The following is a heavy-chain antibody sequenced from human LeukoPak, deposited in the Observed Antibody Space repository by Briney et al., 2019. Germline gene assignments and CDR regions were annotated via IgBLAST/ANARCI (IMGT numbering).Heavy chain of an antibody. Sequence: GGSLRLSCAASGFTFSSYGMHWVRQAPGKGLEWVAVISYDGSNKYYADSVKGRFTISRDNAKNSLYLQMNSLRAEDTAVYYCARDGYYDFWSGYSTNFDYWGQGTLVTVSS. J-gene: IGHJ4*02. D-gene: IGHD3-3*01. CDR2: ISYDGSNK. V-gene: IGHV3-30*03. CDR1: GFTFSSYG. CDR3: ARDGYYDFWSGYSTNFDY.